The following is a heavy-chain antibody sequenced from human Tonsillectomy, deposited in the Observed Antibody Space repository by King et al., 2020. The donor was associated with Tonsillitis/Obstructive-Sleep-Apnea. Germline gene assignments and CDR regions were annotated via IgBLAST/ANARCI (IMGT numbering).Heavy chain of an antibody. CDR2: INPSDGFT. CDR1: GYSFTRYY. D-gene: IGHD2-15*01. CDR3: GRDDKDDRYFDY. Sequence: QLVQSGAEVKKPGASVNVSCKAYGYSFTRYYIHWVRQAPGQGVEWMGIINPSDGFTTYAQQFRGRVTMTRDTSTTTVHMELSSLRSEDTAVYYCGRDDKDDRYFDYWGQGTPVTVSS. V-gene: IGHV1-46*01. J-gene: IGHJ4*02.